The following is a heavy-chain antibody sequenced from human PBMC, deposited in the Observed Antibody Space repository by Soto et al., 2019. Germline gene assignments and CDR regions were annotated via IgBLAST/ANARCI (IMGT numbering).Heavy chain of an antibody. CDR1: GYTFTGYY. J-gene: IGHJ6*02. CDR2: ISAYNGNT. CDR3: ARVFPAYDFWSGYYPYYYYYGMDV. D-gene: IGHD3-3*01. V-gene: IGHV1-18*04. Sequence: ASVKVSCKASGYTFTGYYMHWVRQAPGQGLEWMGWISAYNGNTNYAQKLQGRVTMTTDTSTSTAYMELRSLRSDDTAVYYCARVFPAYDFWSGYYPYYYYYGMDVWGQGTTVTVSS.